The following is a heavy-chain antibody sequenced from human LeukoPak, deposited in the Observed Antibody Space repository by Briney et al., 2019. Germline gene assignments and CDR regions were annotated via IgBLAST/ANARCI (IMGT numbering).Heavy chain of an antibody. D-gene: IGHD3-3*01. CDR2: IYHSGST. V-gene: IGHV4-4*02. J-gene: IGHJ3*02. CDR1: GGSISSSNW. Sequence: SETLSLTCAVSGGSISSSNWWSWVRQPPGKGLEWIGEIYHSGSTNYNPSLKSRVTISVDTSKNQFSLKLSSVTAADTAVYYCAKSITIFGVVTYAFDIWGQGTMVTVSS. CDR3: AKSITIFGVVTYAFDI.